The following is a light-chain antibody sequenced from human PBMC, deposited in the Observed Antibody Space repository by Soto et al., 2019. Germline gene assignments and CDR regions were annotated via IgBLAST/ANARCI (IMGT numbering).Light chain of an antibody. CDR3: QQYDNPSIT. CDR2: DAS. CDR1: QNINNY. Sequence: DIQMTQSTSSLSASVGDRVTITCQASQNINNYLNWYQQKPGRAPKLLIYDASNLEAGVPSRFRGSGSGTDFTFTISRLHPEDIATYYCQQYDNPSITFGQGTRLEI. V-gene: IGKV1-33*01. J-gene: IGKJ5*01.